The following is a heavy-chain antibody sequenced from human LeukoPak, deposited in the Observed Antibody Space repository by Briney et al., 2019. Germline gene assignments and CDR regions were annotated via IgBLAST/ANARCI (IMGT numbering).Heavy chain of an antibody. V-gene: IGHV3-23*01. CDR1: GFTFSSFA. CDR2: IGSTAATT. CDR3: ARRTLFGVIKPPDY. J-gene: IGHJ4*02. D-gene: IGHD3-3*01. Sequence: GGSLRLSCAASGFTFSSFAMSWVRQAPGQGLEWVSSIGSTAATTYYADSVRGRFTISRDNAMNTLYLQLSSLRVKDTAVYYCARRTLFGVIKPPDYWGQGTLVTVSS.